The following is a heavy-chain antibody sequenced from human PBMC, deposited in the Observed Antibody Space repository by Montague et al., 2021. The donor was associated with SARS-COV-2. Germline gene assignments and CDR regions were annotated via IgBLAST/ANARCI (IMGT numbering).Heavy chain of an antibody. Sequence: SETLSLTCTVSGGSISSNSYYWGWIRQSPGKGLKWIGSIYYSGSTYYNPSLRSRVTISVDTSQNQFSLRVYSVAAADTAVYYCARVKSSSPYKGALDIWGQGTMVTVSS. V-gene: IGHV4-39*01. J-gene: IGHJ3*02. CDR1: GGSISSNSYY. CDR3: ARVKSSSPYKGALDI. CDR2: IYYSGST. D-gene: IGHD2-15*01.